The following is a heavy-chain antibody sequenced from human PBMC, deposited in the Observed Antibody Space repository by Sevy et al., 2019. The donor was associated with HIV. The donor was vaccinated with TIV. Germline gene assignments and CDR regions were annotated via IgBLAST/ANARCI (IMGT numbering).Heavy chain of an antibody. V-gene: IGHV3-7*01. CDR3: ARAGGWGNINHSNQILDI. Sequence: GGSLRLSCAASEFIFTGYSMNWVRQAPGKGLEWVANIDKDGSDKRYVDSVRGRFTISRDNANNFLYLQMSSLRADDTAVYYCARAGGWGNINHSNQILDIWGHGTKVTVSS. D-gene: IGHD3-16*01. J-gene: IGHJ3*02. CDR1: EFIFTGYS. CDR2: IDKDGSDK.